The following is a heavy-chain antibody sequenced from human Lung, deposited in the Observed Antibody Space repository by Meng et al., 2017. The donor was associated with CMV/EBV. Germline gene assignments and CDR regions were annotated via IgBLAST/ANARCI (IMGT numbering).Heavy chain of an antibody. V-gene: IGHV4-38-2*02. Sequence: SETXSLTCTVSSYSISSGNYWGWIRQPPGKGLEWIGSFYHTGSTSYNPSLKSRVTISLDTSKNQFSLKLTSVTAADTAVYYCARGWGAALDYWGQGTLVXVSS. CDR3: ARGWGAALDY. CDR2: FYHTGST. CDR1: SYSISSGNY. J-gene: IGHJ4*02. D-gene: IGHD1-26*01.